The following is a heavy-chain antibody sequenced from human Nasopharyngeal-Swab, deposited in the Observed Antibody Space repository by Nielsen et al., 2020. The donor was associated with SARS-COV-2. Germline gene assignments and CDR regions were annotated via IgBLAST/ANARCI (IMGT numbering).Heavy chain of an antibody. J-gene: IGHJ6*02. D-gene: IGHD3-9*01. CDR2: IDWDDDK. CDR1: GFSLSTSGMC. Sequence: SGPTLVKPTQTLTLTCTFPGFSLSTSGMCVSWIRQPPGKALEWLARIDWDDDKYYSTSLKTRLTISKDTSKNQVVLTMTNMDPVDTATYYCARLILTGYPPNYYGMDVWGQGTTVTVSS. CDR3: ARLILTGYPPNYYGMDV. V-gene: IGHV2-70*11.